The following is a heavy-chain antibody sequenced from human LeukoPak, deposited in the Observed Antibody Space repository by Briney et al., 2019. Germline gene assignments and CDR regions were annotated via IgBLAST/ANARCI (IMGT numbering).Heavy chain of an antibody. CDR1: GYTFTGYY. CDR3: ARVPRGVAAGYYFDC. Sequence: GASVKVSCKASGYTFTGYYMHWVRQAPGQGLEWMGWINPNSSGTNYAQKFQGRVTMTRGTSISTAYMELSRLRSDDTAVYYCARVPRGVAAGYYFDCWGQGILVTVSS. J-gene: IGHJ4*02. V-gene: IGHV1-2*02. D-gene: IGHD6-13*01. CDR2: INPNSSGT.